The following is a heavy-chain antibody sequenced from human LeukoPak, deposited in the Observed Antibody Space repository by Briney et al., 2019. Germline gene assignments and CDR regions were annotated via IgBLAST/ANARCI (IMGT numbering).Heavy chain of an antibody. V-gene: IGHV1-46*01. CDR1: GYTFTSYD. D-gene: IGHD3-22*01. CDR3: ARGKINKPYDSSGSQNFDY. CDR2: INPSGGST. Sequence: ASVKVSCKASGYTFTSYDINWVRQATGQGLEWMGIINPSGGSTSYAQKFQGRVTMTTDTSTSTAYMELRSLRSDDTAVYYCARGKINKPYDSSGSQNFDYWGQGTLVTVSS. J-gene: IGHJ4*02.